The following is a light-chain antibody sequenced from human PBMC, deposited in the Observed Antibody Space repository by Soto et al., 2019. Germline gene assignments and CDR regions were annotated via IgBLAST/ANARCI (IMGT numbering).Light chain of an antibody. V-gene: IGLV2-8*01. J-gene: IGLJ1*01. CDR3: SSYAGTNRV. Sequence: QSVLTQPPSAPGSPGQSVTISCTGTSSDVGAYNYVSWYQQHPGKAPKVMIYEVSKRPSGVPDRFSGSKSGNTASLTVSGLQAEDEAEYYCSSYAGTNRVFGTGTKLTVL. CDR2: EVS. CDR1: SSDVGAYNY.